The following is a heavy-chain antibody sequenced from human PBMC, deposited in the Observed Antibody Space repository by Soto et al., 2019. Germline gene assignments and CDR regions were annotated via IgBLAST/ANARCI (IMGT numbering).Heavy chain of an antibody. CDR3: AKGSGYSYGSNFDC. Sequence: EVQLLESGGGLVQPGGSLRLSCAASGFTFSSYAMSWVRQAPGKGLEWVSAISGSGGSTYYADSVKGRFTISRDNSKNTLYLLMNSMRAEDTAVYYCAKGSGYSYGSNFDCWGQGTLVTVSS. CDR1: GFTFSSYA. D-gene: IGHD5-18*01. J-gene: IGHJ4*02. V-gene: IGHV3-23*01. CDR2: ISGSGGST.